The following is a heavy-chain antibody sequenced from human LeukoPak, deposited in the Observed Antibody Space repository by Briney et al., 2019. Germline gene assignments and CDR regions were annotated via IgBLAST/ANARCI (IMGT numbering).Heavy chain of an antibody. CDR2: ISDSGSTK. J-gene: IGHJ4*02. CDR1: GFTFSSYE. CDR3: TREQDREAAATVIGDS. V-gene: IGHV3-48*03. Sequence: GGSLRLSCAASGFTFSSYEMNWVRQAPGKGLEWVSYISDSGSTKSYADSVKGRFTISRDNAKNSLYLQMNSLRAEDTAVYYCTREQDREAAATVIGDSWGQGTLVTVSS. D-gene: IGHD2-15*01.